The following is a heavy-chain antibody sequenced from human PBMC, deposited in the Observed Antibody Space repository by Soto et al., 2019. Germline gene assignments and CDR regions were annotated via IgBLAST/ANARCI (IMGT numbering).Heavy chain of an antibody. CDR2: FYYSENT. J-gene: IGHJ2*01. V-gene: IGHV4-39*07. D-gene: IGHD4-17*01. CDR1: GGSITSSSYS. CDR3: ARVAKDYGDYWYFDL. Sequence: SETLSLTCAVSGGSITSSSYSWGWVRQPPGKGLEWIATFYYSENTHYNPSLKSRVTISVDTSKNQFSLKLSSVTAADTAVYYCARVAKDYGDYWYFDLWGRGTLVTVSS.